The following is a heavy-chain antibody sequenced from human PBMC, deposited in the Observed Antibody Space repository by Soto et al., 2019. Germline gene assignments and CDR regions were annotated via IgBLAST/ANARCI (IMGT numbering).Heavy chain of an antibody. J-gene: IGHJ5*02. V-gene: IGHV4-31*03. D-gene: IGHD2-21*01. Sequence: SETLSLTCSVSGAALNSGNYYWSWIRQVPGKGLEWIGHIYVTGAVDYNPSLRDRITVSQDTSERQFSLNLRLVTAADTAVYYCARLRIATNNYKWFDPWGQGTMVTVYS. CDR2: IYVTGAV. CDR3: ARLRIATNNYKWFDP. CDR1: GAALNSGNYY.